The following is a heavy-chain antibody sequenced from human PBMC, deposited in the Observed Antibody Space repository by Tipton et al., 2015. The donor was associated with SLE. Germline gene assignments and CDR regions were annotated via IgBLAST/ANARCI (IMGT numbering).Heavy chain of an antibody. CDR2: ISWNSGSI. CDR3: AKKGGSGWTGDYSDY. CDR1: GFTFDDYA. J-gene: IGHJ4*02. V-gene: IGHV3-9*01. Sequence: SLRLSCAASGFTFDDYAMHWVRQAPGKGLEWVSGISWNSGSIGYADSVKGRFTISRDNAKNSLYLQMNSLRAEDTALYYCAKKGGSGWTGDYSDYWGQGTLVTVSS. D-gene: IGHD6-19*01.